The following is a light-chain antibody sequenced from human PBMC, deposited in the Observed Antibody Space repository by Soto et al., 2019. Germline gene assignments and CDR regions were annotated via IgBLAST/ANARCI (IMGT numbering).Light chain of an antibody. CDR1: QSISSDY. J-gene: IGKJ3*01. CDR3: QHYGNSPPSVT. V-gene: IGKV3-20*01. CDR2: GAS. Sequence: EVVLTQSPDTLSLSPGERATLSCRASQSISSDYLVWYQQNPVQAPRLLIYGASSRATGIPDRFSGSGSGTDFTLTINRLEPEDFAVYYCQHYGNSPPSVTFGPGTKVDIK.